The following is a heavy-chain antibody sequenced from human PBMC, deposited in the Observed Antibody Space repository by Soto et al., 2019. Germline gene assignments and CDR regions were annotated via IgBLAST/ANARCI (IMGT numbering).Heavy chain of an antibody. CDR1: GGSISSYY. CDR3: ARHGQWLVTGYFYYGMDV. D-gene: IGHD6-19*01. Sequence: QVQLQESGPGLVKPSETLSLTCTVSGGSISSYYWSWIRQPPGKGLEWIGYIYYSGSTNYNPSLRSRVTISVDTSKNQCSLKLSSVTAADTAVYYCARHGQWLVTGYFYYGMDVWGQGTTVTVSS. CDR2: IYYSGST. V-gene: IGHV4-59*08. J-gene: IGHJ6*02.